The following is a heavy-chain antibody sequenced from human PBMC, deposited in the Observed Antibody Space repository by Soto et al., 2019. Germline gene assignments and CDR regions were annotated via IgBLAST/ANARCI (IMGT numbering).Heavy chain of an antibody. CDR2: INNDGSST. CDR1: GFTLNSFF. J-gene: IGHJ1*01. D-gene: IGHD6-19*01. Sequence: GGSLRLSCAASGFTLNSFFMHWVRQAPGKGLMWVSRINNDGSSTTYADSVKGRFTISRDNSKNTLYLQMNSLRAEDTAVYYCAKGVPGIAVAGTGYFQHWGQGTLVTVSS. V-gene: IGHV3-74*01. CDR3: AKGVPGIAVAGTGYFQH.